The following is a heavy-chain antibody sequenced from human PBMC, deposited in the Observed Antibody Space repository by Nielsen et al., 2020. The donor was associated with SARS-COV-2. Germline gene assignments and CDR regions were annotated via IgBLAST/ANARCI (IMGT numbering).Heavy chain of an antibody. D-gene: IGHD4-23*01. V-gene: IGHV3-9*01. CDR1: GFTFDDYA. J-gene: IGHJ4*02. Sequence: GGSLRLSCAASGFTFDDYAMHWVRQAPGKGLEWVSGISWNSGSIGYADSVKGRFTISRDNAKNSLYLQMNSLRAEDTALYYCAKDIRAWYRGIDYWGQGTLVTVSS. CDR3: AKDIRAWYRGIDY. CDR2: ISWNSGSI.